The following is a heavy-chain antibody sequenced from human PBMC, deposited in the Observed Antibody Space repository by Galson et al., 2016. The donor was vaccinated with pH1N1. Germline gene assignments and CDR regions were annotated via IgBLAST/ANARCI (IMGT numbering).Heavy chain of an antibody. CDR3: ARAIAAADSA. D-gene: IGHD6-25*01. CDR1: GLTFSNYW. CDR2: IKQDGSEK. V-gene: IGHV3-7*01. J-gene: IGHJ3*01. Sequence: SLRLSCAGSGLTFSNYWMTWVRQAPGKGLEWVANIKQDGSEKFYVPSVKGRFTISRDNAKNSLYLQMNSLRSEDTAVYYCARAIAAADSAWGQGTMVTVSS.